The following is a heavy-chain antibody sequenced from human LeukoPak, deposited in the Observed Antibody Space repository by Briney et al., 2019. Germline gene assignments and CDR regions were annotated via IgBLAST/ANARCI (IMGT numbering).Heavy chain of an antibody. V-gene: IGHV7-4-1*02. CDR2: INTNTGNP. J-gene: IGHJ3*02. CDR3: ARDVDTAMVTPDAFDI. Sequence: ASVKVSCKASGYTFTSYAMNWVRQAPGQGLEWMGWINTNTGNPTYAQGFTGRFVFSLDTSVSTAYLQISSLRAEDTAVYYCARDVDTAMVTPDAFDIWGQGTMVTVSS. CDR1: GYTFTSYA. D-gene: IGHD5-18*01.